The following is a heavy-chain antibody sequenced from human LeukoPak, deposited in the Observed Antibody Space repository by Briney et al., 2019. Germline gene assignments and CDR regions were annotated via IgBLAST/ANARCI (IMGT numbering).Heavy chain of an antibody. Sequence: TSETLSLTCAVYGGSLSGYYWSWIRQPPGKGLEWIGEINHSGSTNYSPSFQGHVTISADKSISTAYLQWSSLKASDTAMYYCARLGSGWYDSDYWGQGTLVTVSS. CDR3: ARLGSGWYDSDY. CDR1: GGSLSGYY. J-gene: IGHJ4*02. CDR2: INHSGST. V-gene: IGHV4-34*01. D-gene: IGHD6-19*01.